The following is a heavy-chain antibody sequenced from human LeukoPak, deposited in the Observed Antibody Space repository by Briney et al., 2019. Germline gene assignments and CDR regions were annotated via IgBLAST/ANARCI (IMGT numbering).Heavy chain of an antibody. CDR1: GFTFSSYV. D-gene: IGHD1-1*01. CDR2: ISASDGST. V-gene: IGHV3-23*01. Sequence: PGGSLRLSCAASGFTFSSYVMSWVRQAPGKGVEWVSTISASDGSTYYADSVKGRFTISRDNSKNTLHLKMNSLRVEDTAAYYCATRGTTATKYIENWGQGTLVTVSS. CDR3: ATRGTTATKYIEN. J-gene: IGHJ4*02.